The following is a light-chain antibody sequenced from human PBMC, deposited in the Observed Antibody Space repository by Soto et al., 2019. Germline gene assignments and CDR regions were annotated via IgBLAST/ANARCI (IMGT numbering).Light chain of an antibody. V-gene: IGKV1-33*01. CDR1: HDIRKD. CDR3: QQYYDRPYT. CDR2: EAS. J-gene: IGKJ2*01. Sequence: DIQMTQSTSSLSASVGDRVTITCQASHDIRKDLNWYQQKTGQVPKLLISEASNVETGGPSGFSGSGFGTRFTLTIASLQPEDVATYYCQQYYDRPYTFGQGTKVDI.